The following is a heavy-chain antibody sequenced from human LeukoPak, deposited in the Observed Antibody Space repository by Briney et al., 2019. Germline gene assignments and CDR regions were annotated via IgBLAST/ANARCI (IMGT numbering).Heavy chain of an antibody. D-gene: IGHD6-13*01. CDR2: INHSGST. Sequence: SQTLSLTCTVSGGSISSGGYYWSWIRQPPGKGLEWIGEINHSGSTNYNPSLKSRVTISVDTSKNQFSLKLSSVTAADTAVYYCARGAAAGTLTWFDPWGQGTLVTVSS. V-gene: IGHV4-30-2*01. CDR1: GGSISSGGYY. CDR3: ARGAAAGTLTWFDP. J-gene: IGHJ5*02.